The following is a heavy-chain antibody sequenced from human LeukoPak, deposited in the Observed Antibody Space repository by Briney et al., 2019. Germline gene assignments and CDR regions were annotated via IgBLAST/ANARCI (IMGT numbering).Heavy chain of an antibody. Sequence: GGTLRLSCAAPGFTFSSYWMSWVRQAAGKGPEWDGRIKSKTDGGTKDYTAPVKGRFTIARDDSKNTLYLQMNSLKTEDTAVYYCTTMVGSLHYWGQGTLVTVSS. CDR3: TTMVGSLHY. D-gene: IGHD2-15*01. CDR1: GFTFSSYW. J-gene: IGHJ4*02. CDR2: IKSKTDGGTK. V-gene: IGHV3-15*01.